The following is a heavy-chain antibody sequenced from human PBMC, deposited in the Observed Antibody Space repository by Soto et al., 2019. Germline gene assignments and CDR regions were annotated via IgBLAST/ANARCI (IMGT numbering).Heavy chain of an antibody. CDR1: GFMFSTYA. J-gene: IGHJ5*02. V-gene: IGHV3-30-3*01. Sequence: QVQLVESGGGVVQPGRSLRLSCAASGFMFSTYAMHWVRQAPGKGLEWVAVISYDGSDIYYGDSGKGRFTISRDNSRNTLYLEMNSLQTEDTAVFYCARDQGRTVTRRDWFDPWGQGTLVTVSS. CDR2: ISYDGSDI. CDR3: ARDQGRTVTRRDWFDP. D-gene: IGHD6-19*01.